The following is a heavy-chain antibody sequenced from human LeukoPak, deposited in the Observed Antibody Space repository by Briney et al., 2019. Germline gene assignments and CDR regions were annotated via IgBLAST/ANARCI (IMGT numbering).Heavy chain of an antibody. CDR2: ISSSGSTI. CDR3: ARARVGFGELLYRGAFDI. V-gene: IGHV3-48*04. Sequence: QAGGSLRLSCAASGFTFSSYSMNWVRQAPGKGLEWVSYISSSGSTIYYADSVKGRFTISRDNAKNSLYLQMNSLRAEDTAVYYCARARVGFGELLYRGAFDIWGQGTMVTVSS. D-gene: IGHD3-10*01. CDR1: GFTFSSYS. J-gene: IGHJ3*02.